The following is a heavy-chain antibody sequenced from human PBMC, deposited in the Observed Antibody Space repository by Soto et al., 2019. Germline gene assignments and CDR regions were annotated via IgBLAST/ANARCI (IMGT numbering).Heavy chain of an antibody. D-gene: IGHD2-21*02. CDR2: IIPILGIA. Sequence: QVQLVQSGAEVKKPGSSVKVSCKASGGTFSSYTISWVRQAPGQGLEWMGRIIPILGIANYAQKFQGRVTITADKATSTAYMELSSLRSEDTAVYYCARDDGGNSDYYYGMDVWGQGTTVTVSS. CDR1: GGTFSSYT. CDR3: ARDDGGNSDYYYGMDV. V-gene: IGHV1-69*02. J-gene: IGHJ6*02.